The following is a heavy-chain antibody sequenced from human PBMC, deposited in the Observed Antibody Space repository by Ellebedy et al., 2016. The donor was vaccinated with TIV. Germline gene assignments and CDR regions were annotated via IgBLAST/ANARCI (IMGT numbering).Heavy chain of an antibody. J-gene: IGHJ6*02. D-gene: IGHD2-15*01. CDR2: VSSSSESI. Sequence: GGSLRLXXAASGFTFSSSSMNWVRQAPGKGLEWISYVSSSSESIYYADSVKGRFTISRDNAKNSLYLQIHSLRAEDTAVYYCARDGVVVVGATLAFSYYGLDVWGQGTTVTVSS. V-gene: IGHV3-48*04. CDR1: GFTFSSSS. CDR3: ARDGVVVVGATLAFSYYGLDV.